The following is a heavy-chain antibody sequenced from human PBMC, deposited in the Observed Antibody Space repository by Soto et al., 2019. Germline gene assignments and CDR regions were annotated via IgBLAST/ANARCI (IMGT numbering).Heavy chain of an antibody. CDR3: VMVDNYVTPTPQDV. V-gene: IGHV1-18*01. CDR1: GYTFTSYG. D-gene: IGHD3-16*01. CDR2: ISAYNGNT. J-gene: IGHJ6*02. Sequence: ASVKVSCKASGYTFTSYGISWVRQSPGQGLEWMGWISAYNGNTNYAQNLQGRLTMTTDTSTSTAYMDLGSLTSDDTAVYYCVMVDNYVTPTPQDVWGQGTTVTVSS.